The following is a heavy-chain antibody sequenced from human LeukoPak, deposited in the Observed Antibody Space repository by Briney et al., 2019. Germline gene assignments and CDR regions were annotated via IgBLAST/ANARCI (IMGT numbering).Heavy chain of an antibody. Sequence: ASVKVSCKASGYTFTSYGISWVRQAPGQGLEWMGWISAYNGNTNYAQKPQGRVTMTTDTSTSTAYMELRSLRSDDTAVYYCARSGYCSGGSCPTGGINYYYYYGMDVWGQGTTVTVSS. J-gene: IGHJ6*02. V-gene: IGHV1-18*01. CDR1: GYTFTSYG. CDR3: ARSGYCSGGSCPTGGINYYYYYGMDV. CDR2: ISAYNGNT. D-gene: IGHD2-15*01.